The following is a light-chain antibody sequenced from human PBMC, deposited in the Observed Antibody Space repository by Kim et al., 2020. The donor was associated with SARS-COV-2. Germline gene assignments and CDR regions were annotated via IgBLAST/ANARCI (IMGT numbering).Light chain of an antibody. CDR3: QVWDSTTI. Sequence: IGNKNVHWYQQKPGQAPVLVIYIDDNRPSGIPDRFSGSNSGNTATLIISRVQAGDEADYYCQVWDSTTIFGGGTKLTVL. J-gene: IGLJ2*01. CDR2: IDD. CDR1: IGNKN. V-gene: IGLV3-9*01.